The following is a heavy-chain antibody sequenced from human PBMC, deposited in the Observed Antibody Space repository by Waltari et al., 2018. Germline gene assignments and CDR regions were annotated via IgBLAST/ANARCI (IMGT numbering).Heavy chain of an antibody. CDR3: AREWKEGSGSPFDY. J-gene: IGHJ4*02. Sequence: EVQLVESGGGLVQPGGSLRLSCAASGFTFSSFWMSWVRQAPGKGLEWVANIKQDGREKYYVDSVKGRFTISRDNAKNSLYLQMKSLRVEDTAVYYCAREWKEGSGSPFDYWGQGTLVSVSS. CDR2: IKQDGREK. V-gene: IGHV3-7*01. D-gene: IGHD1-26*01. CDR1: GFTFSSFW.